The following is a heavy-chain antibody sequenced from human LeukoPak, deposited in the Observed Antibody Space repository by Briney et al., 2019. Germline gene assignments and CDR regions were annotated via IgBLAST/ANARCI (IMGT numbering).Heavy chain of an antibody. D-gene: IGHD5/OR15-5a*01. Sequence: LGGSLRLSCAASGFTFSNYGMNWVRQAPGKGLEWVSYVSTSGGTTFYADSVKGRFTISRDNAKNSLYLQMNSLRAEDTAVYYCASDLRVGDYWGQGTLLTVSS. CDR2: VSTSGGTT. CDR1: GFTFSNYG. V-gene: IGHV3-48*01. CDR3: ASDLRVGDY. J-gene: IGHJ4*02.